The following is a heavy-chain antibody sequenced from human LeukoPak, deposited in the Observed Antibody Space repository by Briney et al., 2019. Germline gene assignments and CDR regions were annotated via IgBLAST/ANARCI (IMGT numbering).Heavy chain of an antibody. CDR2: IIPIFGTA. CDR1: GGTFSSYA. J-gene: IGHJ5*02. Sequence: ASVKVSCKASGGTFSSYAISWVRQAPGQGLEWMGGIIPIFGTANYAQKFQGRVTITAGKSTSTAYMELSSLRSEDTAVYYCARDYNYGSGSYYEENWFDPWGQGTLVTVSS. D-gene: IGHD3-10*01. V-gene: IGHV1-69*06. CDR3: ARDYNYGSGSYYEENWFDP.